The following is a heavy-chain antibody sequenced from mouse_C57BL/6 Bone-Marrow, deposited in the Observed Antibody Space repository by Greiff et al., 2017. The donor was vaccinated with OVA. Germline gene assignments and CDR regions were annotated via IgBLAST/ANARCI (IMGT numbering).Heavy chain of an antibody. V-gene: IGHV1-81*01. Sequence: VQRVESGAELARPGASVKLSCKASGYTFTSYGISWVKQRTGQGLEWIGEIYPRSGNTYYNEKFKGKATLTADKSSSTAYMELRSLTSEDSAVYFCARFGITTVVAPDYFDYWGQGTTLTVSS. D-gene: IGHD1-1*01. CDR2: IYPRSGNT. J-gene: IGHJ2*01. CDR3: ARFGITTVVAPDYFDY. CDR1: GYTFTSYG.